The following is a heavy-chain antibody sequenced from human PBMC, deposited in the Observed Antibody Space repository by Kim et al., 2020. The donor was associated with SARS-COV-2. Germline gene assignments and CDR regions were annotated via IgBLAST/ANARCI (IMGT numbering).Heavy chain of an antibody. V-gene: IGHV3-7*01. J-gene: IGHJ4*02. CDR3: AALDSVQVPGGI. Sequence: YVDSVKGRCNMSRENAKKSLYLQMSSLRTEDTAIYYCAALDSVQVPGGIWGQGTLVTISS. D-gene: IGHD3-10*01.